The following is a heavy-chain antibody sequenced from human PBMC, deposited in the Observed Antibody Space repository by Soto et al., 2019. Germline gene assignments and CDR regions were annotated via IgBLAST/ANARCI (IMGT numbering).Heavy chain of an antibody. CDR1: VQTFTSYG. CDR2: ISGDNGDT. J-gene: IGHJ6*02. D-gene: IGHD2-21*01. CDR3: LTVAQRYCGSICYSPTGIQV. Sequence: VKVSCKASVQTFTSYGISWVRQAAGQGLERMGWISGDNGDTTIAQKFQGRVSLTTDTSTSTAYMELRSLTSDDKAVYYCLTVAQRYCGSICYSPTGIQVWSQGTTVTVSS. V-gene: IGHV1-18*01.